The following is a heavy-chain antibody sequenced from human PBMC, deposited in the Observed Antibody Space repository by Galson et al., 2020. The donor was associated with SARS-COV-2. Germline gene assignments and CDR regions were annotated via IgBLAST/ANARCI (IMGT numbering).Heavy chain of an antibody. Sequence: GGSLRLSCAASGFSFSNAWMNWVRQAPGQGLEWVGRIKSKTDGGTTDYAAPVKGRFTISRDDSTTTLFLQMNSLKTEDTAVYYCSSETYDCWSGYSYGMDVWGQGTTVTVSS. J-gene: IGHJ6*02. D-gene: IGHD3-3*01. CDR2: IKSKTDGGTT. CDR3: SSETYDCWSGYSYGMDV. V-gene: IGHV3-15*07. CDR1: GFSFSNAW.